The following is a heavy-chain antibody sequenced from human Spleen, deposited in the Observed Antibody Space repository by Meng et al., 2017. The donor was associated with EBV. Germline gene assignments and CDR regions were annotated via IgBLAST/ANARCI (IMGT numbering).Heavy chain of an antibody. CDR2: INHSGST. D-gene: IGHD2-8*02. J-gene: IGHJ3*02. Sequence: VQPPQWGAGLLKPSETLSLPCVVYGGSFRGYYWSWIRQPPGMGLEWIGDINHSGSTNYNPSLKSRVTISVDTSKNQFSMKLTSVTAADTALYYCASPLGHCTGGVCHDAFDIWGQGTMVTVSS. CDR1: GGSFRGYY. CDR3: ASPLGHCTGGVCHDAFDI. V-gene: IGHV4-34*01.